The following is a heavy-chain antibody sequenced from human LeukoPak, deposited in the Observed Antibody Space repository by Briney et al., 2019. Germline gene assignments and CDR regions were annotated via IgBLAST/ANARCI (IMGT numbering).Heavy chain of an antibody. D-gene: IGHD5-18*01. Sequence: SETLSLTCTVSGGSISSSSYYWGWIRQPPGKGLEWIGSIYYSGSTYYNPSLKSRVTISVDTSKNQFSLKLSSVTAADTAVYYCARHPSIQLWDYWGQGTLVTVSS. CDR1: GGSISSSSYY. CDR2: IYYSGST. V-gene: IGHV4-39*01. CDR3: ARHPSIQLWDY. J-gene: IGHJ4*02.